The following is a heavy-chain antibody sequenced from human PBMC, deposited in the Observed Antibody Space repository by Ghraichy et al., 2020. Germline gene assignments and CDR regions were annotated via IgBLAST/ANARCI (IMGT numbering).Heavy chain of an antibody. CDR3: ARFQRGFDY. CDR1: GFTFSDYS. Sequence: GGSLRLSCIASGFTFSDYSVNWVRQAPGKGLEWISYISSGSSTIFYADSVKGRFTISRDNDKKSLFLQMSSLIAEDTAVYYCARFQRGFDYWGQRTLVIVSS. CDR2: ISSGSSTI. V-gene: IGHV3-48*01. J-gene: IGHJ4*02. D-gene: IGHD3-10*01.